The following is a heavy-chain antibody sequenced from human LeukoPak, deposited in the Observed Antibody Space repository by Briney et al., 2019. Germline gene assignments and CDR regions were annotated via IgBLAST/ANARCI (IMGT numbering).Heavy chain of an antibody. V-gene: IGHV4-34*01. CDR3: AGISGYSYGYGY. CDR2: INHSGST. D-gene: IGHD5-18*01. Sequence: SETLSLTCAVYGGSFSGYFWTWIRQPPGKGLELIGEINHSGSTNYNPSLKSRVTISVDTSKNQFSLKLSSVTAADTAVYYCAGISGYSYGYGYWGQGTLVTVSS. J-gene: IGHJ4*02. CDR1: GGSFSGYF.